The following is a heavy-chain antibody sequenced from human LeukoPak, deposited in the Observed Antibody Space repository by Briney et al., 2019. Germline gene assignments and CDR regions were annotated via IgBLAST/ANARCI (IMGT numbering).Heavy chain of an antibody. J-gene: IGHJ6*02. CDR3: ARHGRYCSGGSCRPGGMDV. Sequence: GESLKISCKGSGYSFTSYWIGWVRQMPGKGLEWMGIIYPGDSDTRYSPSFQGQVTISADKSISTAYLQWSSLKASDTAMYYCARHGRYCSGGSCRPGGMDVWGQGTTVTVSS. V-gene: IGHV5-51*01. CDR1: GYSFTSYW. D-gene: IGHD2-15*01. CDR2: IYPGDSDT.